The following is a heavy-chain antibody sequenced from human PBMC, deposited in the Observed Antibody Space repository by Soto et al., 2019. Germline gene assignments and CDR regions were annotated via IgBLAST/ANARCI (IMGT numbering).Heavy chain of an antibody. Sequence: GQRLEWMGWINASGGCTRYAQKFQGRVTMTRDTSTSTVYMELSSLRSEDTGVYYCVSGGDDGNRYFGMDVWGQGTPVSVFS. J-gene: IGHJ6*02. D-gene: IGHD1-1*01. CDR3: VSGGDDGNRYFGMDV. CDR2: INASGGCT. V-gene: IGHV1-46*01.